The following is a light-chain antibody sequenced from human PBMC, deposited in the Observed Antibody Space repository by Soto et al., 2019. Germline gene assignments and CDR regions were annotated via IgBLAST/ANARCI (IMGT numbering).Light chain of an antibody. CDR2: KAS. J-gene: IGKJ1*01. Sequence: DIQMTQSPSTLSASVGDRVTITCRANQSISFWLAWYQQKPGKAPKVLIYKASTLESGVPSRFSGSGSGTKFTLTIASLQPDDFATYYCQQYETFSGTFGPGTKVDIK. CDR1: QSISFW. V-gene: IGKV1-5*03. CDR3: QQYETFSGT.